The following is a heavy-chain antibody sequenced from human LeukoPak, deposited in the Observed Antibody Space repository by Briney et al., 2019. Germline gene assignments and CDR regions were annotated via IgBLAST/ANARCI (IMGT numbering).Heavy chain of an antibody. J-gene: IGHJ4*02. CDR3: ARASGYSGYDLIY. Sequence: ASAKVSCKASGYTFTSYDINWVRQATGQGLEWMGWMNPNSGNTGYAQKFQGRVTMTRNTSISTAYMELSSLRSEDTAVYYCARASGYSGYDLIYWGQGTLVTVSS. CDR1: GYTFTSYD. V-gene: IGHV1-8*01. D-gene: IGHD5-12*01. CDR2: MNPNSGNT.